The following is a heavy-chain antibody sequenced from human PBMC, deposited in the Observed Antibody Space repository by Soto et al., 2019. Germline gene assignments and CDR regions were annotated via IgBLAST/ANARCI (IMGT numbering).Heavy chain of an antibody. CDR1: GDSVSSGSYY. CDR2: IYYSGST. J-gene: IGHJ4*02. Sequence: SETLSLTCTVSGDSVSSGSYYWTWVRQPPGKGLEWIGYIYYSGSTNYNPSLQSRVTISVDTSKNQFSLKLTSVTAADTAFYYCARDIRGYSRAFDYWGQGTLVTVSS. D-gene: IGHD5-18*01. V-gene: IGHV4-61*01. CDR3: ARDIRGYSRAFDY.